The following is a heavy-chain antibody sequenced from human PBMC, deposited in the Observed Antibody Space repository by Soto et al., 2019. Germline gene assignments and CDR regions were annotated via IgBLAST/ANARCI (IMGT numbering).Heavy chain of an antibody. V-gene: IGHV2-5*02. J-gene: IGHJ5*02. CDR2: IYWDDDK. D-gene: IGHD3-16*01. CDR3: AHRAAGGGWFDP. Sequence: QITLKESGPTLVKPTQTLTLTCTFSGFSLSTSGVGVGWIRQPPGKALEWLALIYWDDDKRYSPSLKSRLPITKDTPKNQVVLTLTTMDPVDTATYYCAHRAAGGGWFDPWGQGMLVTVSS. CDR1: GFSLSTSGVG.